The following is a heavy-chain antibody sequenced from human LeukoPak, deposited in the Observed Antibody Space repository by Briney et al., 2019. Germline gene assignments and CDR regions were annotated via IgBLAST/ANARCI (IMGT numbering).Heavy chain of an antibody. CDR3: ARVGSGPYYFDY. Sequence: PSETLSLTCTVSGGSISSYYWSWIRQPPGKGLEWIGYIYYSGSTNYNPSLKSRVTISVDTSKNQFSLKLSFVTAADTAVYYCARVGSGPYYFDYWGQGTLVTVSS. CDR2: IYYSGST. CDR1: GGSISSYY. J-gene: IGHJ4*02. V-gene: IGHV4-59*12. D-gene: IGHD2-15*01.